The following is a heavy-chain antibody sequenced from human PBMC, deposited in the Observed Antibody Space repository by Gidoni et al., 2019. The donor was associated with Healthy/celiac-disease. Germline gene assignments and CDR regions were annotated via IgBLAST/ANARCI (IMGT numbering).Heavy chain of an antibody. Sequence: QVQLGQSGAEMKKPGSSVKVSCKAHGGNFSSYAISWVRQAPGQGLEWMGRIIPILGIANYAQKFQGRVTITADQSTSTAYMELSSLRSEDTAVYYCARGECSSPDYWGQGTLVTVSS. J-gene: IGHJ4*02. CDR1: GGNFSSYA. V-gene: IGHV1-69*04. CDR2: IIPILGIA. CDR3: ARGECSSPDY. D-gene: IGHD6-6*01.